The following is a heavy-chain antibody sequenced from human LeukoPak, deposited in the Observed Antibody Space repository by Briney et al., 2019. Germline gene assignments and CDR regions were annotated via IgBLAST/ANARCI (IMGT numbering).Heavy chain of an antibody. CDR1: GFTFSSYW. V-gene: IGHV3-74*01. CDR3: ARVVDYGDYVLDY. D-gene: IGHD4-17*01. CDR2: INSDGSST. Sequence: GSLRLSCAASGFTFSSYWMHWVRQAPGKGLVWVSRINSDGSSTSYADSVKGRFTISRDNAKNTLYLQMNSLRAEDTAVYYCARVVDYGDYVLDYWGQGTLVTVSS. J-gene: IGHJ4*02.